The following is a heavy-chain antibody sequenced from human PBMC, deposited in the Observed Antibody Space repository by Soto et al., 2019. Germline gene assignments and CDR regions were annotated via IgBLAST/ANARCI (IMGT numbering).Heavy chain of an antibody. CDR2: IYSGGST. J-gene: IGHJ4*02. CDR1: GFTVSSNY. D-gene: IGHD2-2*01. Sequence: GGSLRLSCAASGFTVSSNYMSWVRQAPGKGLEWVSVIYSGGSTYYADSVKGRFTISRDNSKNTLYLQMNSLRAEDTAVYYCARAARCSSTSCPPFDYWSQGTLVTVSS. CDR3: ARAARCSSTSCPPFDY. V-gene: IGHV3-53*01.